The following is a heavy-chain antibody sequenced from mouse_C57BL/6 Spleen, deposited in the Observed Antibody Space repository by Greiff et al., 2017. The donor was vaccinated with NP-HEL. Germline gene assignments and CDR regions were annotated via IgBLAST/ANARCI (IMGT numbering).Heavy chain of an antibody. CDR2: ISDGGSYT. V-gene: IGHV5-4*03. J-gene: IGHJ3*01. D-gene: IGHD2-1*01. CDR3: ARGGAYGKPFAY. CDR1: GFTFSSYA. Sequence: EVKLMESGGGLVKPGGSLKLSCAASGFTFSSYAMSWVRQTPEKRLEWVATISDGGSYTYYPDNVKGRFTISRDNAKNNLYLQMSHLKSEDTAMYYCARGGAYGKPFAYWGQGTLVTVSA.